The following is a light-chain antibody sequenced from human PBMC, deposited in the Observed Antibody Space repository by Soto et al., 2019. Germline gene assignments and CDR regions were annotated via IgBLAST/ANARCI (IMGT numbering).Light chain of an antibody. CDR1: QSIDKW. CDR2: EAS. V-gene: IGKV1-5*03. CDR3: QHYKTYWGS. Sequence: DIEMTLSPSTMYASVGDIVTITCRASQSIDKWVAWNHQKQGKTPHLLIYEASSLETSVPSRFSGSWSGTEFTLTFSSLQPDDFATYYCQHYKTYWGSFGQGTKGEV. J-gene: IGKJ1*01.